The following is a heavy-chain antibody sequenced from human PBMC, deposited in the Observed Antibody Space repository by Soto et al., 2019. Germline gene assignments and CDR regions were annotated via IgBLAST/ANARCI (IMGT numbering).Heavy chain of an antibody. Sequence: EVQLVESGGGLVQPGGSLKLSCAASGFTFSGSAMHWVRQASGKGLEWVGRIRSKANSYATAYAASVKGRFTISRDDSKNTAYLQMNSLKTDDTAVYCCTRRLDITIFRVEGFYPWGPGTLGTGSS. D-gene: IGHD3-3*01. CDR3: TRRLDITIFRVEGFYP. J-gene: IGHJ5*02. CDR2: IRSKANSYAT. V-gene: IGHV3-73*01. CDR1: GFTFSGSA.